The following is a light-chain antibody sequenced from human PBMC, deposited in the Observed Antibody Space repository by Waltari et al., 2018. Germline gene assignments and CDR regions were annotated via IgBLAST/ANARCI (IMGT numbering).Light chain of an antibody. J-gene: IGLJ2*01. CDR3: QSYDSSLSAVV. Sequence: QSVLTQPPSVSGAPGQRVTISCTGSRSNIGAGHHVPWDQQRPRTAHKLVLDGSNNRPSGVPDRFSGYKSGTSASLASTGLQAEDEADYYCQSYDSSLSAVVFGGGTKLTVL. CDR1: RSNIGAGHH. CDR2: GSN. V-gene: IGLV1-40*01.